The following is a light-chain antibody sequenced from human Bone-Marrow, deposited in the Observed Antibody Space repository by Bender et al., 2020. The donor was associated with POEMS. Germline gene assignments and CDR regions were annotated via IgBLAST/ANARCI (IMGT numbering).Light chain of an antibody. Sequence: SYELTQPPSVSVSPGQTVTISCTGDNLEEKFVWWYQQRPGHAPVLVIYEDTRRPSGIPARFSGSNSGNTATLTISGTQAVDEADYYCQAWDNAAVVFGGGTKLTVL. J-gene: IGLJ3*02. V-gene: IGLV3-1*01. CDR1: NLEEKF. CDR3: QAWDNAAVV. CDR2: EDT.